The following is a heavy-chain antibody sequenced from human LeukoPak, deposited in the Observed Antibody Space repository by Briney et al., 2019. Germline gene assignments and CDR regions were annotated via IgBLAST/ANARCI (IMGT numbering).Heavy chain of an antibody. CDR3: AVHFYDSSGSAFDY. J-gene: IGHJ4*02. CDR2: ISSSSSYI. CDR1: GFTFSSYS. D-gene: IGHD3-22*01. V-gene: IGHV3-21*01. Sequence: GGSLRLSCAASGFTFSSYSMNWVRQAPGKGLEWVSSISSSSSYIYYADSVKGRFTISRDNAKNSLYLQMNSLRAEDTAVYYCAVHFYDSSGSAFDYWGQGTLVTVSS.